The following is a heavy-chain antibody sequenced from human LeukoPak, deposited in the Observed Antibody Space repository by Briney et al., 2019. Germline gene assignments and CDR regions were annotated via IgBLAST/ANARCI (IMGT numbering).Heavy chain of an antibody. CDR2: THYTGSL. V-gene: IGHV4-59*08. Sequence: SETLSLTCSVSGDSLTAYYWSWVRQPPGKALEWFGFTHYTGSLNFNPSLKTRVIISMDMSKTQFSLHVTSVTAAHTAVFYRARSAEWLRNAFDIWGQGTMGSVSA. CDR3: ARSAEWLRNAFDI. CDR1: GDSLTAYY. J-gene: IGHJ3*02. D-gene: IGHD5-12*01.